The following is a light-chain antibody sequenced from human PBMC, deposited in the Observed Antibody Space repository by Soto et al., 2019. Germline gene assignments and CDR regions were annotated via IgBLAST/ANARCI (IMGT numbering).Light chain of an antibody. CDR3: SSYTTSGTPV. Sequence: QSALTQPASVSGSPGQSITISCTGTSSDIGGYNYVSWYQRHPGKVPKLIIYEVTSRPSGGSHRFSGSKSGNTASLTISGLQPDDEAEYFCSSYTTSGTPVFGGGTKLTVL. J-gene: IGLJ3*02. CDR1: SSDIGGYNY. V-gene: IGLV2-14*03. CDR2: EVT.